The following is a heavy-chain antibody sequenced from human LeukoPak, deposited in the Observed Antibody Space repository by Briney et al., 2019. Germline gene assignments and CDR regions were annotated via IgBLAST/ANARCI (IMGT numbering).Heavy chain of an antibody. D-gene: IGHD2-2*01. Sequence: GASAKVSCKASGYTFTGYYMHWVRQAPGQGLEWMGWINPNSGGTNYAQKFQGRVTMTRDTSISTAYMELSRLRSDDTAVYYCASPYCSSTSCSLFDYWGQGTLVTVSS. V-gene: IGHV1-2*02. CDR3: ASPYCSSTSCSLFDY. CDR2: INPNSGGT. J-gene: IGHJ4*02. CDR1: GYTFTGYY.